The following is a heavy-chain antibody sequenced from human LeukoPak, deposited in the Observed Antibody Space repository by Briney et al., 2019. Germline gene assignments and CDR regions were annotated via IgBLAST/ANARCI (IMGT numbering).Heavy chain of an antibody. Sequence: GESLKISCKSSGYSFTTYWIAWVRQMPGKGLEWMGIIYPGDSDTRYSPSFQGQVTISADKSISTAYLQWSSLKASDTAMYYCARPGYCSGGSCPFDYWGQGTLVTVSS. V-gene: IGHV5-51*01. CDR2: IYPGDSDT. D-gene: IGHD2-15*01. CDR3: ARPGYCSGGSCPFDY. CDR1: GYSFTTYW. J-gene: IGHJ4*02.